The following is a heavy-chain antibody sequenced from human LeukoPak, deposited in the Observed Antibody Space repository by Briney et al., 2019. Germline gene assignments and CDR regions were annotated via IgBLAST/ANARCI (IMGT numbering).Heavy chain of an antibody. CDR3: ARTHPLLVYYDSSGTFDY. CDR1: GFTFSSYE. J-gene: IGHJ4*02. CDR2: ISSSGSNI. Sequence: GGSLRLSCAASGFTFSSYEMNWVRQAPGKGLEWVSYISSSGSNIYYADSVKGRFTISRDNAKNSLYLQMNSLRAEDTAVYYCARTHPLLVYYDSSGTFDYWGQGTLVTVSS. D-gene: IGHD3-22*01. V-gene: IGHV3-48*03.